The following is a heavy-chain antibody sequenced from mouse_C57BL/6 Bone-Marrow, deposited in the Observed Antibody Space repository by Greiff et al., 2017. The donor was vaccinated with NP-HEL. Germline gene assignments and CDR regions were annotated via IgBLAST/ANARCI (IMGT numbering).Heavy chain of an antibody. J-gene: IGHJ3*01. Sequence: QVQLQQPGAELVMPGASVKLSCKASGYTFTSYWMHWVKQRPGQGLEWIGEIDPSDSYTNYNQKFKGKYTLTVDKSSSTAYMQLSSLTSEDSAVYYCARDYYYGIAWFAYWGQGTLVTVSA. CDR2: IDPSDSYT. CDR1: GYTFTSYW. V-gene: IGHV1-69*01. CDR3: ARDYYYGIAWFAY. D-gene: IGHD1-1*01.